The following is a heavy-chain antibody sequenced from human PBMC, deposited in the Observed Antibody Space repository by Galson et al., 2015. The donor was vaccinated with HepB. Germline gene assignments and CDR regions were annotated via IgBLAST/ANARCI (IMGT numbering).Heavy chain of an antibody. V-gene: IGHV7-4-1*02. D-gene: IGHD3-3*01. CDR3: ARAYYDFWSGLYNWFDP. CDR2: IDTNTGNP. Sequence: QSGAEVKKPGASVKVSCKASGYTFTSYAMHWVRQAPGQRLEWMGWIDTNTGNPTYAQGFTGRFVFSLDTSVSTAYLQISSLKAEGTAVYYCARAYYDFWSGLYNWFDPWGQGTLVTVSS. J-gene: IGHJ5*02. CDR1: GYTFTSYA.